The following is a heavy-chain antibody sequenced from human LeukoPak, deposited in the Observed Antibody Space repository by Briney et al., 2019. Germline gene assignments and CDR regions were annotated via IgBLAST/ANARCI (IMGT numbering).Heavy chain of an antibody. CDR3: AQNWTLDY. Sequence: GGSLRLSCAASGFTFSSYSMNWVRQAPGEGLEWVSSISSSSSYIYYADSVKGRFTISRDNAKNSLYLQMNSPRAEDTAVYYCAQNWTLDYWGQGTLVTVSS. D-gene: IGHD1-1*01. V-gene: IGHV3-21*01. J-gene: IGHJ4*02. CDR2: ISSSSSYI. CDR1: GFTFSSYS.